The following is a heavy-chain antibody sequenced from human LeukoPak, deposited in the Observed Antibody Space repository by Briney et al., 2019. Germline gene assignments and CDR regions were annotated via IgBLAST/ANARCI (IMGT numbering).Heavy chain of an antibody. CDR1: GGSFSGYY. Sequence: SETLSLTCAVYGGSFSGYYWSWIRQPPGKGLEWIGEINHSGSTNYNPSLKSRVTISVDTPKNQFFLKLSSVTAADTAVYYCARAGTTSPYSYYYYMDVWGKGTTVTVSS. D-gene: IGHD1-1*01. CDR2: INHSGST. CDR3: ARAGTTSPYSYYYYMDV. J-gene: IGHJ6*03. V-gene: IGHV4-34*01.